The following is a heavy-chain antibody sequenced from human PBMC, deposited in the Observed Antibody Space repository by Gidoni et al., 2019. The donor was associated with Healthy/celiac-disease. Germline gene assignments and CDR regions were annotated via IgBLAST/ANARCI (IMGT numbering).Heavy chain of an antibody. V-gene: IGHV4-31*03. CDR1: GGSISSGCYY. J-gene: IGHJ4*02. CDR2: IYYSGST. D-gene: IGHD6-19*01. Sequence: QVQLQESGQGLVTPSQTLSLTCTVSGGSISSGCYYWSWIRQHPGKGLEWIGYIYYSGSTYYNPSLKIRVTISVDTSKTQFSLKLSSVTAADTAVYYCARTRQWLAIYYFDYWGQGTLVTVSS. CDR3: ARTRQWLAIYYFDY.